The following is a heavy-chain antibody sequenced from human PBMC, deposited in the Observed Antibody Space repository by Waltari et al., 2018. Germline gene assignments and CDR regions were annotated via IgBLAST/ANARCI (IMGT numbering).Heavy chain of an antibody. CDR2: IYSGGSK. D-gene: IGHD3-22*01. CDR1: GFTVSSNY. V-gene: IGHV3-53*01. CDR3: ARDRGKYYYDSSGYYSDAFDI. J-gene: IGHJ3*02. Sequence: EVQLVESGGGLIQPGGSLRLSCAASGFTVSSNYMSWVRQAPGKGLEWVSVIYSGGSKYYADSVKGRFTISRDNSKNTLYLQMNSLRAEDTAVYYCARDRGKYYYDSSGYYSDAFDIWGQGTMVTVSS.